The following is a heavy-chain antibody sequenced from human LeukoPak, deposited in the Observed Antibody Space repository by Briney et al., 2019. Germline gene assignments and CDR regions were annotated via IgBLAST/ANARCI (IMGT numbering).Heavy chain of an antibody. Sequence: ASVKVSCKASGYTFTGYYMHWVQQAPGQGLEWMGWINPNSGGTNYAQKFQGRVTMTRDTSISTAYMELSRLRSDDTAVYYCATRRGSCSSTSCYNYGDYRYWGQGTLVTVSS. J-gene: IGHJ4*02. CDR2: INPNSGGT. V-gene: IGHV1-2*02. D-gene: IGHD2-2*02. CDR3: ATRRGSCSSTSCYNYGDYRY. CDR1: GYTFTGYY.